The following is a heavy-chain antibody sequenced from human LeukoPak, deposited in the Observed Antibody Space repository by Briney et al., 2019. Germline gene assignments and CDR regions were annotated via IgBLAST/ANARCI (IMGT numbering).Heavy chain of an antibody. CDR3: ARGSSNGFDV. J-gene: IGHJ3*01. V-gene: IGHV3-7*05. D-gene: IGHD3-10*01. CDR2: INRDGGET. CDR1: GFTFRSFW. Sequence: GAPRLSCAASGFTFRSFWMSWVRQAPGKGLEWVANINRDGGETYCVDSVEGRLTISRDNAKNSLSLQMNSLRAEDTAVYYCARGSSNGFDVWGQGTMVTVSA.